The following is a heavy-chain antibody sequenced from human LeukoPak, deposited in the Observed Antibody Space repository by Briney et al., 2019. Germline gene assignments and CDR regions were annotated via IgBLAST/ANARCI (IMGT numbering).Heavy chain of an antibody. CDR1: GGSISSSNYH. CDR2: IYYSGST. Sequence: PSETLSLTCTVSGGSISSSNYHWGWIRQPPGKGLEWIGYIYYSGSTYYNPSLKSRVTISVDTSKNQFSLKLSSVTAADTAVYYCARVIWYYYDTSAYFFDYWGQGTLVTVSS. CDR3: ARVIWYYYDTSAYFFDY. J-gene: IGHJ4*02. V-gene: IGHV4-39*07. D-gene: IGHD3-22*01.